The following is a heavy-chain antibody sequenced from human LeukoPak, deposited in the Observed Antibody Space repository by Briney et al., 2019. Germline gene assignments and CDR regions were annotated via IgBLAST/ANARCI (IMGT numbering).Heavy chain of an antibody. CDR1: GFAFDDYA. V-gene: IGHV3-9*01. Sequence: GRSLILSCAASGFAFDDYAMHWVRQAPGKGLEWVSGISWNSGSIGYADSVKGRFTISRDNAKNSLYLQMNSLRAEDTALYYCAKGYYYYGMDVWGQGTTVTVSS. CDR3: AKGYYYYGMDV. CDR2: ISWNSGSI. J-gene: IGHJ6*02.